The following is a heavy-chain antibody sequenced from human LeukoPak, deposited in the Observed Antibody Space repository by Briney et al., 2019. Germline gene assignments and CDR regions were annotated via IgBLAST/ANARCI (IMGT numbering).Heavy chain of an antibody. V-gene: IGHV3-7*01. J-gene: IGHJ4*02. D-gene: IGHD3-22*01. CDR1: GFTFSNYW. CDR2: IKQDGTEK. CDR3: AKGGPYYYDSSGYDC. Sequence: GGSLRLSCATSGFTFSNYWMSWVRQAPGKGLEWVANIKQDGTEKHYVDSAKGRFTISRDNAENSLYLQMNSLRAEDTAVYYCAKGGPYYYDSSGYDCWGQGTLVTVSS.